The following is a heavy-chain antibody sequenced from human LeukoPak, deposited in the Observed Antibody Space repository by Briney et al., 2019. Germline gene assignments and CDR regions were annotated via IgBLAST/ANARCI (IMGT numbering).Heavy chain of an antibody. D-gene: IGHD3-10*01. CDR2: INPTTGDT. V-gene: IGHV1-2*04. J-gene: IGHJ6*02. Sequence: ASVKVSCKASGYTFIGYYMHWVRQAPGQGLEWMGWINPTTGDTTYAQKFQGWVTMTRDTSISTAYMELSRLRSDDTAVYYCARANRMVRGVISLYYGMDVWGQGTTVTVSS. CDR3: ARANRMVRGVISLYYGMDV. CDR1: GYTFIGYY.